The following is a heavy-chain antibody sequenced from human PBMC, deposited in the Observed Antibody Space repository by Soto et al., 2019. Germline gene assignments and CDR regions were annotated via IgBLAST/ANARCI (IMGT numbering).Heavy chain of an antibody. CDR1: SGSISSSNW. D-gene: IGHD6-6*01. J-gene: IGHJ6*03. Sequence: SETLSLTCAVSSGSISSSNWWSWVRQPPGKGLEWIGEIYHSVSTNYNPSLKSRVTISVDKSKKQFSLKLSSVTAADTAVYYCARSSIDPLYYYYYMDVWGKGTTVTVSS. CDR2: IYHSVST. CDR3: ARSSIDPLYYYYYMDV. V-gene: IGHV4-4*02.